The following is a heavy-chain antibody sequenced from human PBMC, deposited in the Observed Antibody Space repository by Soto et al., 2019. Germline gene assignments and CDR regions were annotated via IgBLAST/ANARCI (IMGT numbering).Heavy chain of an antibody. CDR1: GLTFSHEE. V-gene: IGHV3-48*03. D-gene: IGHD2-15*01. CDR2: IQDRGSPI. Sequence: DVQLVESGGGLAQPGGSLRLSCEVSGLTFSHEEMNWVRQAPGKGLEWVAYIQDRGSPIYYGESVKGRFTISRDNAKNTLYLQMSSLTAEDTAVYYCARGYHHGSHFGHWGQGVLVTVSS. J-gene: IGHJ4*02. CDR3: ARGYHHGSHFGH.